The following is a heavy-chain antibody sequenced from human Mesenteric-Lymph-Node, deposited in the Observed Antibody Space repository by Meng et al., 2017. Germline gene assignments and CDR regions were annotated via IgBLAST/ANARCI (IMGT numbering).Heavy chain of an antibody. Sequence: SVKVSCKASGYTFTGYYMHWVRQAPGQGLEWMGGIIPIFGTANYAQKFQGRVTITADESTSTAYMELSSLRSEDTAVYYCAGFRSIAVAGNYFDYWGQGTLVTVSS. CDR1: GYTFTGYY. J-gene: IGHJ4*02. CDR3: AGFRSIAVAGNYFDY. D-gene: IGHD6-19*01. V-gene: IGHV1-69*13. CDR2: IIPIFGTA.